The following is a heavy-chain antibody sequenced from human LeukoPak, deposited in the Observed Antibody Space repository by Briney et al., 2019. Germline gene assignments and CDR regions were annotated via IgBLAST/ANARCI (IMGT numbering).Heavy chain of an antibody. D-gene: IGHD6-19*01. V-gene: IGHV4-39*07. CDR3: ARRDSSGWYDY. Sequence: SETLSLTCTVSGGSISSSSYYWGWIRQPPGKGLGWIGSIYYSGSTYYNPSLKSRVTISVDTSKSQFSLKLSSVTAADTAVYYCARRDSSGWYDYWGQGTLVTVSS. CDR1: GGSISSSSYY. J-gene: IGHJ4*02. CDR2: IYYSGST.